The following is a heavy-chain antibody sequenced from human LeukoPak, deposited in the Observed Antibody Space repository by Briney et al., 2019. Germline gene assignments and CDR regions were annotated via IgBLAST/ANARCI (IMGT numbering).Heavy chain of an antibody. D-gene: IGHD3-10*01. Sequence: GGSLRLSCAASGFTFSSYGMHWVRQAPGKGLEWVAFLRYDGSNKYYADSVKGRFTISRDNSKNTLYLQMNSLRAEDTAVYYCRYYGSGSYYTLDYWGQGTLVTVSS. CDR2: LRYDGSNK. J-gene: IGHJ4*02. V-gene: IGHV3-30*02. CDR1: GFTFSSYG. CDR3: RYYGSGSYYTLDY.